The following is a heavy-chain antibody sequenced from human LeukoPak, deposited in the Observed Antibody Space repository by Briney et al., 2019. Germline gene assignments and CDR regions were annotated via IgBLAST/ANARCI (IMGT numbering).Heavy chain of an antibody. CDR1: GFTFDDYA. Sequence: PGRSLRLSCAASGFTFDDYAMHWVRQAPGKGLEWVSGISWNSGSIGYADSVKGRFTIPRDNAKNSLYLQMNSLRAEDTALYCCAKDKAMGDYYYYYGMDVWGQGTTVTVSS. CDR2: ISWNSGSI. V-gene: IGHV3-9*01. CDR3: AKDKAMGDYYYYYGMDV. J-gene: IGHJ6*02. D-gene: IGHD5-18*01.